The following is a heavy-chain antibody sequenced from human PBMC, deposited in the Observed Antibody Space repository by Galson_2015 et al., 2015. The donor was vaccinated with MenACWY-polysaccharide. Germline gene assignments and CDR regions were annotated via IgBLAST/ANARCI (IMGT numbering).Heavy chain of an antibody. CDR2: MDYRGLF. D-gene: IGHD6-19*01. CDR3: VGLAAGSPIGWFDP. J-gene: IGHJ5*02. Sequence: LPCTVSGGSIRSYKWIWIRQSPGRGLEWLGYMDYRGLFNYNPSLRSRATVSVDASKSDVSLKLTSVTSADTAVYYCVGLAAGSPIGWFDPWGQGILVAVSS. CDR1: GGSIRSYK. V-gene: IGHV4-59*01.